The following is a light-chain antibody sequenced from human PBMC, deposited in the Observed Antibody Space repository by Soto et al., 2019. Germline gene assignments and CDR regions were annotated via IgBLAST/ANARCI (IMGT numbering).Light chain of an antibody. CDR1: QDISSY. Sequence: DIQVTQSPSSLSASVGDRVTITCQASQDISSYLTWYQQKPGKAPRLLIYDASILGPGIPSRFSGSGSGTDFTLTISGLQAEDIATYYCQQYDNLPITFGQGTRLEIK. CDR3: QQYDNLPIT. J-gene: IGKJ5*01. CDR2: DAS. V-gene: IGKV1-33*01.